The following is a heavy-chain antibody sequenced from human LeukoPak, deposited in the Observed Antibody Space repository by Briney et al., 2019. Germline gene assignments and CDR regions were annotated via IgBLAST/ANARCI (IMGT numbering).Heavy chain of an antibody. CDR1: GFTVSSNY. V-gene: IGHV3-66*01. D-gene: IGHD3-10*01. CDR3: ARSGWFGELSMYYFDY. J-gene: IGHJ4*02. CDR2: IYSGGST. Sequence: GGSLRLSCAASGFTVSSNYMSWVRQAPGKGLEWVSVIYSGGSTYYADSVKGRFTISRDNSKNALYLQMNSLRAEDTAVYYCARSGWFGELSMYYFDYWGQGTLVTVSS.